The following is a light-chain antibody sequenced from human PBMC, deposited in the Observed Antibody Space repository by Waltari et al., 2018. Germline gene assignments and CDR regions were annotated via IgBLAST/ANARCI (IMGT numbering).Light chain of an antibody. V-gene: IGKV3-15*01. J-gene: IGKJ1*01. Sequence: EIVMTQSPATLSVSPGERATLSCRASQSVSRNLAWYQQKPGQAPRLLIYGASTRATGIPARFSGSGSGTEFTLTISSLQPEDFAVYYCQQYDNWLRTFGQGTKVAVK. CDR1: QSVSRN. CDR2: GAS. CDR3: QQYDNWLRT.